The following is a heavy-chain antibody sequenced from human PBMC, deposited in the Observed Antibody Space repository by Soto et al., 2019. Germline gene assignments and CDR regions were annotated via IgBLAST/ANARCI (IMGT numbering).Heavy chain of an antibody. CDR2: ISGGGLST. CDR3: AITPNCGRDCSADSYWFFDL. V-gene: IGHV3-23*01. J-gene: IGHJ2*01. Sequence: EVQLLESGGNLVQPGGSLRLSCAASGLTFSNYAMSWVRQAPGKGLEWVSAISGGGLSTYYADSVKGRFTISRDNSRNTLFLQRGALRAEDTAVYYCAITPNCGRDCSADSYWFFDLWGRGTLVTVSS. CDR1: GLTFSNYA. D-gene: IGHD2-21*02.